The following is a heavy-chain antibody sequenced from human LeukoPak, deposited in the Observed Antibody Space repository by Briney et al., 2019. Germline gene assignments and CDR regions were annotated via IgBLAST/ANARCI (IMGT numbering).Heavy chain of an antibody. D-gene: IGHD6-19*01. J-gene: IGHJ4*02. CDR2: TNPNSGKT. V-gene: IGHV1-8*01. CDR1: GYTFTSYD. Sequence: GASVKVSCKASGYTFTSYDINWVRQAPGQGLEWMGWTNPNSGKTGYVRKFQGRVTTTRDTSISTAYMELSSLTSEDTAVYYCVRVSSGWLDFDYWGQGTLVTVSS. CDR3: VRVSSGWLDFDY.